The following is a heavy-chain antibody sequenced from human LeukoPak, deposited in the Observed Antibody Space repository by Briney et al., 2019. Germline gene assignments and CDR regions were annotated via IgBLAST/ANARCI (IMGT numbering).Heavy chain of an antibody. D-gene: IGHD2-15*01. V-gene: IGHV3-33*01. Sequence: PRGSLRLSCAASGFTFSSYGMHWVRQAPGKGLEWVAVIWYDGSNKYYADSVKGRFTISKDNSTSTLYLQMNSLRAEDTAVYYCARDLGYCSGGSCYPRGFDYWGQGTLVTVSS. J-gene: IGHJ4*02. CDR2: IWYDGSNK. CDR1: GFTFSSYG. CDR3: ARDLGYCSGGSCYPRGFDY.